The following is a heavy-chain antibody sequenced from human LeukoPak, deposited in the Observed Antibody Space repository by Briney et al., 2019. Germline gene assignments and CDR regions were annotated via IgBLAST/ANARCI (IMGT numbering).Heavy chain of an antibody. CDR3: AIARLGGDFWSGYYKGMDV. V-gene: IGHV1-2*06. CDR2: INPNSGGT. CDR1: GYTFTGYY. Sequence: RASVKVSCKASGYTFTGYYMHWVRQAPGQGLEWMGRINPNSGGTNYAQKFQGRVTMTRDTSISTAYMELSRLRSDDTAVYYCAIARLGGDFWSGYYKGMDVWGQGTTVTVSS. J-gene: IGHJ6*02. D-gene: IGHD3-3*01.